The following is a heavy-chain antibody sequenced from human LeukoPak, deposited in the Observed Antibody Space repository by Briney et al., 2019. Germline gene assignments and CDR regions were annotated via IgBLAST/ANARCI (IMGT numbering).Heavy chain of an antibody. CDR3: AKGTYYYGSGSHHFDY. D-gene: IGHD3-10*01. V-gene: IGHV3-23*01. CDR1: GFTFSSYA. CDR2: ISGSGGST. Sequence: PGGSLRLSCAASGFTFSSYAMSWVRQAPGKGLEWVSAISGSGGSTYYADSVKGRFTISRDNSKNTLYLQMNSLRAEDTAVYYCAKGTYYYGSGSHHFDYWGQGTLVTVSP. J-gene: IGHJ4*02.